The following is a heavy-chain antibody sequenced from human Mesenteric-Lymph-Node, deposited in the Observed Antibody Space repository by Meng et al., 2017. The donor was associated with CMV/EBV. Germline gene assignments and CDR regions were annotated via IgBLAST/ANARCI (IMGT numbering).Heavy chain of an antibody. J-gene: IGHJ4*02. CDR2: ISWNSGSK. Sequence: GGSLRLSCAASGFTFDGYAMHWVRQAPGKGLEWVSGISWNSGSKGYADSVKGRFTISRDDSKNTLYLQMNSLRGEDTAVYFCARGGYGGHYFDYWGQGTLVTVSS. V-gene: IGHV3-9*01. D-gene: IGHD4-23*01. CDR1: GFTFDGYA. CDR3: ARGGYGGHYFDY.